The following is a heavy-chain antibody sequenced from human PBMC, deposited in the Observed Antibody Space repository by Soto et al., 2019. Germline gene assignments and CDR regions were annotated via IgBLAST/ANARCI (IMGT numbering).Heavy chain of an antibody. D-gene: IGHD4-17*01. Sequence: GGSLRLSCSASGLNFSSYAMHWVSKAPGKGLEYVSAISGSGGSTYYADSVKGRFTISRDNSKNTLYLQMSSLRAEDTAVYYCAIAHGDYSFQVDYWGQGTLVTVSS. V-gene: IGHV3-64*04. J-gene: IGHJ4*02. CDR1: GLNFSSYA. CDR3: AIAHGDYSFQVDY. CDR2: ISGSGGST.